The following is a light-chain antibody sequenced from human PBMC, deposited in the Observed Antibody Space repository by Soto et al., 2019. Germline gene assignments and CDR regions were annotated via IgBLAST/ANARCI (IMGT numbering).Light chain of an antibody. CDR2: EGS. CDR3: SSYAARTTFYV. CDR1: TSDVGTFGL. V-gene: IGLV2-23*03. J-gene: IGLJ1*01. Sequence: QSALTQPASVSGSPGQSITISCSGTTSDVGTFGLVSWFQQHPGKAPKLMIYEGSKRPAGVSKRFSGSKSGDTASLTISGLQAEDEADYYCSSYAARTTFYVFGTGTKVTLL.